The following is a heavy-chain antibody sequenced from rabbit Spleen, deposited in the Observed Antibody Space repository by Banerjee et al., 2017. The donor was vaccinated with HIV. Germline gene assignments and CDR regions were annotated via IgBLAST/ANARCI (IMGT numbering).Heavy chain of an antibody. CDR1: GFSFSSSYW. Sequence: QEQLEESGGDLVKPEGSLTLTCTASGFSFSSSYWICWVRQAPGKGLELIGYIYPSKSNTYYANWVNGRFTISSHNAQNTLYLQLDSLTAADTATYFCVREAGYGGYGDANLWGQGTLVTVS. CDR3: VREAGYGGYGDANL. CDR2: IYPSKSNT. V-gene: IGHV1S45*01. D-gene: IGHD6-1*01. J-gene: IGHJ4*01.